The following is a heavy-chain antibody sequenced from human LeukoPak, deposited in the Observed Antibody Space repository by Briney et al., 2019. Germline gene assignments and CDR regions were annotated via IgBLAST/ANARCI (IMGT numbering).Heavy chain of an antibody. CDR2: IYSGGST. V-gene: IGHV3-53*01. D-gene: IGHD5-12*01. CDR1: GFTVSSNY. J-gene: IGHJ5*02. CDR3: ARGRSGYDSRYFDP. Sequence: GGSLRLSCAASGFTVSSNYMSWVRQAPGKGLEWVSTIYSGGSTYYADSVKGRFTVSRDNSRNTRYLQMNTLRAEDTAVYYCARGRSGYDSRYFDPWGQGTLVTVSS.